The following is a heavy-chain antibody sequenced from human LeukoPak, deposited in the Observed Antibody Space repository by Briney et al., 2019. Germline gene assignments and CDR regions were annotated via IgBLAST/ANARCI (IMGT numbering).Heavy chain of an antibody. CDR2: ISDSGST. Sequence: SETLSLTCTVSGGSIRSYYWSWIRQAPGKELDWIGYISDSGSTNYNPSLKSRVTILEDTSKNQLSLKLSSVTAADTAVYHCARMAYGDPHFYWYFDLWGRGTLVTVSS. J-gene: IGHJ2*01. CDR1: GGSIRSYY. D-gene: IGHD4-17*01. CDR3: ARMAYGDPHFYWYFDL. V-gene: IGHV4-59*01.